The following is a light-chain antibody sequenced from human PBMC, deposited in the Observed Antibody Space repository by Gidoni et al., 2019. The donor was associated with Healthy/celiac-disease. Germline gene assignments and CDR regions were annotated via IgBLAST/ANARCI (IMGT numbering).Light chain of an antibody. J-gene: IGKJ3*01. CDR3: QQSYSIPIT. V-gene: IGKV1-39*01. CDR2: AAS. Sequence: DIQMTQSPSSLSASVGDRVTITCRASQSISSYLNWFQQKPGKAPKLLIYAASSLQSGVPSRFSGSGSGTDFTLTISRLQPEDFATYYCQQSYSIPITFXPXTKVDIK. CDR1: QSISSY.